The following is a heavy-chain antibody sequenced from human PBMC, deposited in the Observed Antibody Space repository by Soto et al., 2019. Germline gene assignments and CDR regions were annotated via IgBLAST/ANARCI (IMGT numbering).Heavy chain of an antibody. CDR3: AKECDSSSAYYAYDVGV. CDR2: ISGSGGST. V-gene: IGHV3-23*01. CDR1: GFTFSSYA. D-gene: IGHD6-6*01. Sequence: EVQLLESGGGLVQPGGSLRLSCAASGFTFSSYAMSWVRQAPGKGLEWVSAISGSGGSTYYADSVKGRFTISRDNYEYTLYLQVNSLRAEDTAVYYCAKECDSSSAYYAYDVGVWGIENAGTFSS. J-gene: IGHJ6*03.